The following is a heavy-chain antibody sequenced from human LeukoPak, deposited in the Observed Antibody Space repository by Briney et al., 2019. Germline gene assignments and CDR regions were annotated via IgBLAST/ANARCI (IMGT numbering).Heavy chain of an antibody. Sequence: ASVKVSCKASGYTFTIYGISWVRQAPGQGLEWMGWISAYNGNTNYAQKLQGRVTMTTDTSTSTAYMELRSLRSDDTAVYYCARDEALLPKTERNYYYYYGMDVWGQGTTVTVSS. CDR2: ISAYNGNT. V-gene: IGHV1-18*01. D-gene: IGHD2-15*01. CDR3: ARDEALLPKTERNYYYYYGMDV. CDR1: GYTFTIYG. J-gene: IGHJ6*02.